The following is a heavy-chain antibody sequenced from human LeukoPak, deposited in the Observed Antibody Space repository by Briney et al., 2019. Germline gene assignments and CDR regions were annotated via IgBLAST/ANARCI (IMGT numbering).Heavy chain of an antibody. CDR1: GYTFTGYY. J-gene: IGHJ5*02. CDR3: ARDLPYDFWSGTLSWFDP. V-gene: IGHV1-2*02. CDR2: INPNSGGT. D-gene: IGHD3-3*01. Sequence: GASVKVSCKASGYTFTGYYMHWVRQAPGQGLEWMGWINPNSGGTNYAQKFQGRVTMTRDTSISTAYMELSRLRSDDTAVYYCARDLPYDFWSGTLSWFDPWGQGTLVTVSS.